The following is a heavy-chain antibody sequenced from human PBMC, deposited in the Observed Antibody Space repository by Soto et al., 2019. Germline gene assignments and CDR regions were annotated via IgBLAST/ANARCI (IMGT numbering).Heavy chain of an antibody. CDR3: TRSYGYTFGGSLDN. CDR1: GDTFNSYV. D-gene: IGHD5-18*01. CDR2: IITGFGTT. J-gene: IGHJ4*02. V-gene: IGHV1-69*01. Sequence: QVQLVQSGPEVKKPGSSVKVSCKASGDTFNSYVITWVRQAPGQGLEWLGGIITGFGTTSYAQNFQDRLTSTADEAATTDHMELSSLTSDDTAMYYCTRSYGYTFGGSLDNWGQGSLVTVSS.